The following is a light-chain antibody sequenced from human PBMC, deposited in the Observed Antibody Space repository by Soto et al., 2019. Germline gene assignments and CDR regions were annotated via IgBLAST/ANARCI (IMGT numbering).Light chain of an antibody. CDR3: LQDYNYPWT. J-gene: IGKJ1*01. V-gene: IGKV1-6*01. Sequence: AIQMTQSPSSLSASVGDRVTITCRARQGIRNDLGWYQQKPGKAPKLLIYAASRLQSEVPSRFSGSGSGTDFTLTISSLQPEDFATYYCLQDYNYPWTFGHGTKVEIK. CDR1: QGIRND. CDR2: AAS.